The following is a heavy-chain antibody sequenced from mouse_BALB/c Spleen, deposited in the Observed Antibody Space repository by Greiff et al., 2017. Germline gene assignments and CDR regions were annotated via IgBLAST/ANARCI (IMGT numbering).Heavy chain of an antibody. CDR2: IDPENGNT. CDR3: ASRSYFDY. D-gene: IGHD2-14*01. CDR1: GFNIKAYY. V-gene: IGHV14-1*02. J-gene: IGHJ2*01. Sequence: EVQLQQSGAELVRPGALVKLSCKASGFNIKAYYMHWVKQRPEQGLEWIGWIDPENGNTISDPKFQGKASITAYTSSNTAYLQLSSLTSEDTAVYYCASRSYFDYWGQGTTLTVSS.